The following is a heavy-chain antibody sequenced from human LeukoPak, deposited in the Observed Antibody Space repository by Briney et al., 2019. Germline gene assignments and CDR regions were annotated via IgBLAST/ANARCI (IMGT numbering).Heavy chain of an antibody. CDR3: AKDGDHSGSSDY. D-gene: IGHD1-26*01. J-gene: IGHJ4*02. Sequence: GGSLRLSCAASGFTFSSYAMSWVRQAPGKGLEWVSAISGSGGSTYYADSVKGRFTISRDNSKNTLYLQMNSLRAEDTVVYYCAKDGDHSGSSDYWGQGTLVTVSP. V-gene: IGHV3-23*01. CDR1: GFTFSSYA. CDR2: ISGSGGST.